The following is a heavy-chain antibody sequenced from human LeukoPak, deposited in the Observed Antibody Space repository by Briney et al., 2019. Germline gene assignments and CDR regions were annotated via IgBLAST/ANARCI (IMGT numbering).Heavy chain of an antibody. CDR2: IKQDGSEK. CDR3: AREFCSSTNCYFDY. J-gene: IGHJ4*02. CDR1: GVTFSNYW. Sequence: GGSLRLSCAASGVTFSNYWMTWVRQAPGKGLEWVASIKQDGSEKYYVDSVKGRFTISRDNAKNSLYLQMNSLRAKDTAVYYCAREFCSSTNCYFDYWGQGTLVTVSS. D-gene: IGHD2-2*01. V-gene: IGHV3-7*01.